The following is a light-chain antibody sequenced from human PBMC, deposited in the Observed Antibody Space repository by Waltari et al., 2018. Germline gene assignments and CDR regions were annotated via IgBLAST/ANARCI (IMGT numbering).Light chain of an antibody. CDR3: QSYDRSTVI. V-gene: IGLV6-57*03. J-gene: IGLJ2*01. CDR1: SGSIASNS. CDR2: EDN. Sequence: NFILTPPHSVSESPGKTITISCTRSSGSIASNSLQWYRQRPGSAPTTLINEDNQRASGVPYRFSGSIDYSSNSAFLTISTLKTEDEADYYCQSYDRSTVIFGGGTKLTVL.